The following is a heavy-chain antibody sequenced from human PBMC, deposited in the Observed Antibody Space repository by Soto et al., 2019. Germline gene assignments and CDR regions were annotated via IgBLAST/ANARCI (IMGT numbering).Heavy chain of an antibody. CDR3: ARVLLWFGELLNYYGMDV. CDR2: IYHSGST. V-gene: IGHV4-38-2*01. Sequence: SETLSLTCAVSGYSISSGYYWGWIRQPPGKGLEWIGGIYHSGSTYYNPSLKSRVTISVDTSKNQFSLKLSSVTAADTAVYYCARVLLWFGELLNYYGMDVWGQGTTVTVSS. J-gene: IGHJ6*02. CDR1: GYSISSGYY. D-gene: IGHD3-10*01.